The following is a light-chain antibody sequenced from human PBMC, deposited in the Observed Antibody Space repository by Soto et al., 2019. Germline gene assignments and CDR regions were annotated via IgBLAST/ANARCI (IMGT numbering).Light chain of an antibody. V-gene: IGKV1-5*03. CDR3: QHYNSYPYT. CDR1: QSVSSW. J-gene: IGKJ2*01. Sequence: DIQMTQSPSTLSASVGDRVTITCRASQSVSSWLAWYQQKPGKAPKLLIYKASSLESGFPSRFSGIGSGTVFTLTISSLQPVDFSTYYCQHYNSYPYTFGQGTKLEFK. CDR2: KAS.